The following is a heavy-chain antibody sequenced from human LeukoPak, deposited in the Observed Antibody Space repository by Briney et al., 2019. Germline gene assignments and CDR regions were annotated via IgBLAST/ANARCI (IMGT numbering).Heavy chain of an antibody. CDR2: IYHSGST. V-gene: IGHV4-4*02. CDR1: GGSISSSNW. Sequence: PSETLSLTCAVSGGSISSSNWWSWVRQPPGKGLEWIGEIYHSGSTNYNPSLKSRVTISVDKSKNQFSLKLSSVTAADTAVYYCARADGSSSWGYYYGMDVWGQGTTVTVSS. D-gene: IGHD6-13*01. J-gene: IGHJ6*02. CDR3: ARADGSSSWGYYYGMDV.